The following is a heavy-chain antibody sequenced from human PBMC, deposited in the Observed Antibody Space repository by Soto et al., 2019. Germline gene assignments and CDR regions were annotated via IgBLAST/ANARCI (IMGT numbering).Heavy chain of an antibody. CDR2: ISPHTGKT. CDR1: GYTFTTYG. Sequence: GASVKVSCKTSGYTFTTYGISWVRQAPEQGLAWMGWISPHTGKTDYAQNFQGRVTMTTDTSTNTAYMELKSLRSDDTAVYYCAVNSGRQLDFWGQGTLVTVSS. D-gene: IGHD5-12*01. CDR3: AVNSGRQLDF. J-gene: IGHJ4*02. V-gene: IGHV1-18*04.